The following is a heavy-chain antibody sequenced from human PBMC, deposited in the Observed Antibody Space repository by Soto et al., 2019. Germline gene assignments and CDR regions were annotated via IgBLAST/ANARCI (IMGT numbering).Heavy chain of an antibody. D-gene: IGHD2-2*01. J-gene: IGHJ6*03. CDR1: GGSISSYY. CDR3: ARGDLAVDPYYYMDV. CDR2: IYYSGST. V-gene: IGHV4-59*01. Sequence: SETLSLTCTVSGGSISSYYWSWIRQPPGKGLEWIGYIYYSGSTNYNPSLKSRVTISVDTSKNQFSLKLSSVTAADTAVYYCARGDLAVDPYYYMDVWGKGTTVTVSS.